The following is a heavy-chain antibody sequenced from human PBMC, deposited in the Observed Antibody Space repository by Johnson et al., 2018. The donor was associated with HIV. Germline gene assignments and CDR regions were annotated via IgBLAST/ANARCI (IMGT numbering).Heavy chain of an antibody. V-gene: IGHV3-9*01. D-gene: IGHD6-13*01. Sequence: VQLVESGGGVVQPGRSLRLSCAASGFTFDDYAMHWVRQAPGKGLEWVSGISWNSGSIGYADSVKGRFTISRDNAKNSLYLQMNSLRAEDTAVYYCAREGGIAAAGTDAFDIWGQGTMVTVSS. CDR2: ISWNSGSI. CDR1: GFTFDDYA. CDR3: AREGGIAAAGTDAFDI. J-gene: IGHJ3*02.